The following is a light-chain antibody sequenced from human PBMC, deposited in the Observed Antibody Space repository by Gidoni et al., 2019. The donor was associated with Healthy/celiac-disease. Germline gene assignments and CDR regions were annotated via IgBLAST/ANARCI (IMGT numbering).Light chain of an antibody. CDR3: SSYTTSSTV. CDR2: EVS. Sequence: QSALTQPASVSGSPVQSITISCTGTSSDVGGYNYVSWYQQHPGKVPKLIIYEVSNRPSGVSNRFSGSKSGNTASLTISGLQAEDEADYYCSSYTTSSTVFGTGTKVTVL. V-gene: IGLV2-14*01. J-gene: IGLJ1*01. CDR1: SSDVGGYNY.